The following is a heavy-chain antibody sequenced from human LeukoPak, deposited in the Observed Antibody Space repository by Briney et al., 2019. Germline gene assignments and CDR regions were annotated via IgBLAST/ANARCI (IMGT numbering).Heavy chain of an antibody. Sequence: SETLSLTCTVSGVSVSSGSYYWSWIRQPPGKGLEWIGYIYYSGSTNYNPSLKSRATISVGTSKNTFSLKLSSVTAADTAVYYCARRAVAGSTGTFDYWGQGTLVTVSS. CDR2: IYYSGST. CDR3: ARRAVAGSTGTFDY. V-gene: IGHV4-61*01. J-gene: IGHJ4*02. CDR1: GVSVSSGSYY. D-gene: IGHD6-19*01.